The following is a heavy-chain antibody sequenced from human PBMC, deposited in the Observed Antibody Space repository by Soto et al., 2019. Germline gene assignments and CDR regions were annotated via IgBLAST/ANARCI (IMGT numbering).Heavy chain of an antibody. CDR2: IYHSGST. CDR3: ARVPDR. CDR1: CGSTSSGGYP. V-gene: IGHV4-30-2*01. J-gene: IGHJ5*02. Sequence: KLSLTSTVSCGSTSSGGYPWSWIRQPPGKGLEWIGYIYHSGSTYYNPSLKSRVTISVDRSKNQFSLKLSSVTDADTAVYYCARVPDRWGQGTLVT. D-gene: IGHD2-2*01.